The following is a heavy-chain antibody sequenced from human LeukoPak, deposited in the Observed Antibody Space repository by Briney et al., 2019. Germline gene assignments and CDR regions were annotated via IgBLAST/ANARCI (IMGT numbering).Heavy chain of an antibody. V-gene: IGHV4-59*08. D-gene: IGHD3-22*01. CDR3: ARSPPGWYYDNSGQYYFDT. CDR2: ISFTGNT. CDR1: GGSISGYY. Sequence: SETLSLTCTVSGGSISGYYWSWIRQSPGKRLEWIAYISFTGNTNYNPSLKSRVTISLDTSKTHFSLTLSSLTAADTAVYYCARSPPGWYYDNSGQYYFDTWGQGALVTVSS. J-gene: IGHJ4*02.